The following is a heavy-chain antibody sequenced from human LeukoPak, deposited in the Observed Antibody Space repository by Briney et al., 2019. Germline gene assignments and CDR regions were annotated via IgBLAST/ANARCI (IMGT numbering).Heavy chain of an antibody. CDR1: GGTFSRYA. D-gene: IGHD5-18*01. J-gene: IGHJ5*02. CDR2: IIPIFGTA. CDR3: ARVTHTELSTWFDP. Sequence: SVKVSCKASGGTFSRYAFSWVRQAPGQGLEWMGGIIPIFGTANYAQKFQGRVTITADESTTTAYMELSSLRSEDTAVYYCARVTHTELSTWFDPWGQGTLVTVSS. V-gene: IGHV1-69*13.